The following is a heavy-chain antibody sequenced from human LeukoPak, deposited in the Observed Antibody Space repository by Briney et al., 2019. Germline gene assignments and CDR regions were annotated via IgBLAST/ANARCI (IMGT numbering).Heavy chain of an antibody. J-gene: IGHJ3*02. V-gene: IGHV1-8*02. CDR2: MNPNSGNT. CDR3: ARGPLYYYDSSGYYFRGAFDI. CDR1: GYTFTSYG. D-gene: IGHD3-22*01. Sequence: ASVKVSCKASGYTFTSYGISWVRQAPGQGLEWMGWMNPNSGNTGYAQKFQGRVTMTRNTSISTAYMELSSLRSEDTAVYYCARGPLYYYDSSGYYFRGAFDIWGQGTMVTVSS.